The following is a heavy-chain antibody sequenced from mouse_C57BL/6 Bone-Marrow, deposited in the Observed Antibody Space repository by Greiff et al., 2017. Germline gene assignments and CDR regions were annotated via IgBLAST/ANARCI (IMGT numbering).Heavy chain of an antibody. J-gene: IGHJ3*01. V-gene: IGHV1-69*01. CDR2: IDPSDSYT. CDR3: EREGYDSWFAY. CDR1: GYTFTSYW. Sequence: VQLQQPGAELVMPGASVKLSCKASGYTFTSYWMHWVKQRPGQGLEWIGEIDPSDSYTSYNQKFKGKSTLTVDKSSSTAYMQLSSLTSEDSAVYYCEREGYDSWFAYWGQGTLVTVSA. D-gene: IGHD2-4*01.